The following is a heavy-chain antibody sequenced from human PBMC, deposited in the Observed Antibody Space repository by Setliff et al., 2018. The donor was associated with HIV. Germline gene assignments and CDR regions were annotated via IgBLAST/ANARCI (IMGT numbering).Heavy chain of an antibody. Sequence: PGGSLRLSCVASGFTFSGYGMHWVRQAPGKGLEWVAFIRSDGGDKYYGDSVKGRFTISRDNAKNSLYLQMNSLRAEDTAVYYCAQITVMGYWGQGTLVTVSS. D-gene: IGHD4-4*01. CDR1: GFTFSGYG. V-gene: IGHV3-30*02. CDR2: IRSDGGDK. J-gene: IGHJ4*02. CDR3: AQITVMGY.